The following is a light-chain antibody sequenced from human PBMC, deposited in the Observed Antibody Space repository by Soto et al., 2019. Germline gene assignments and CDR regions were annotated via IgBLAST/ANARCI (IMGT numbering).Light chain of an antibody. V-gene: IGKV3-11*01. Sequence: EIVLTQSPATLSLSPGERATLSCRASQSVSSYLAWYQQEPGQAPRLLIYDASNRATGIPARFSGSGSGTDFTLTISSLEPEEFAVYYCQQRSNWPTFGQGTKLDIK. CDR2: DAS. CDR3: QQRSNWPT. J-gene: IGKJ1*01. CDR1: QSVSSY.